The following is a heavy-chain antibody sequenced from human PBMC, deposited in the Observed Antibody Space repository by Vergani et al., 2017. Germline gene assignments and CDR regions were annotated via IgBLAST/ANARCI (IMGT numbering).Heavy chain of an antibody. CDR2: IYHSGST. CDR3: ARGFRGVTIISPEGLRTVAYNWFDP. V-gene: IGHV4-30-2*01. J-gene: IGHJ5*02. Sequence: QLQLQESGSGLVKPSQTLSLTCAVSGGSISSGGYSWSWIRQPPGKGLEWIGYIYHSGSTYYNPSLKSRVTISVDTSKNQFSLKLSSVTAADTAVYYCARGFRGVTIISPEGLRTVAYNWFDPWGQGTLVTVSS. CDR1: GGSISSGGYS. D-gene: IGHD3-10*01.